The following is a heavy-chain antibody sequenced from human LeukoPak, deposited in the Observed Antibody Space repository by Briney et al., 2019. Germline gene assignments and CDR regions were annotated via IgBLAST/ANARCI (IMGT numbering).Heavy chain of an antibody. CDR2: ISPYNGNT. J-gene: IGHJ4*02. CDR1: GYTFTSYG. D-gene: IGHD3-3*01. V-gene: IGHV1-18*01. CDR3: ARDHGGFWSGSAGF. Sequence: ASVKVSCKASGYTFTSYGINWLRQAPGHGLEWMGWISPYNGNTNYAQQFQNRVSLTTDTSSRTSYMELRSLRSDDTATYYCARDHGGFWSGSAGFWGQGTLLTVSS.